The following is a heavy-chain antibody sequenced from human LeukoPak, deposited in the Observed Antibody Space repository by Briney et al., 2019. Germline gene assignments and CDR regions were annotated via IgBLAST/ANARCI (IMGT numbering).Heavy chain of an antibody. J-gene: IGHJ5*02. Sequence: SQTLSLTCAISGDSVSSNSAAWNWIRQSPSRGLEWLGRTYYRSKWYNDYAVSVKSRITINPDTSKNQFSLQLNSVTPEDTAVYYCARDLWPTVQLERPWFDPWGQGTLVTVSS. CDR3: ARDLWPTVQLERPWFDP. CDR2: TYYRSKWYN. D-gene: IGHD1-1*01. CDR1: GDSVSSNSAA. V-gene: IGHV6-1*01.